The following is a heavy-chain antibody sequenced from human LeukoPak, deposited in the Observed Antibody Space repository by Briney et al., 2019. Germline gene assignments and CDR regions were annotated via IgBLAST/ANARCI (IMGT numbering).Heavy chain of an antibody. CDR3: AKSKYLGGSYDY. CDR1: GFTFDDYA. J-gene: IGHJ4*02. CDR2: ISWNSDMI. D-gene: IGHD3-10*01. V-gene: IGHV3-9*03. Sequence: GGSLRLSCAASGFTFDDYAMHWIRQAPGKGLEWVSGISWNSDMIGYADSVKGRFTISRDNAKNSLYLQMNSLRAEDMALYYCAKSKYLGGSYDYWGQGTLVTVSS.